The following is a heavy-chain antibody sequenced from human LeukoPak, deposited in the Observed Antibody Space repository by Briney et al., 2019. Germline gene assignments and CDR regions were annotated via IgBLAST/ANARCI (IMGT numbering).Heavy chain of an antibody. V-gene: IGHV3-74*01. CDR1: GFTFSNYW. CDR3: ASRAGYSSSWSAFDY. Sequence: GGSLRLSCAASGFTFSNYWMHWVRQAPGKGLVWVSHINSDASSTRYADSVKGRFTISRDNAKNSLYLQMDSLRAEDTAVYYCASRAGYSSSWSAFDYWGQGTLVTVSS. D-gene: IGHD6-13*01. J-gene: IGHJ4*02. CDR2: INSDASST.